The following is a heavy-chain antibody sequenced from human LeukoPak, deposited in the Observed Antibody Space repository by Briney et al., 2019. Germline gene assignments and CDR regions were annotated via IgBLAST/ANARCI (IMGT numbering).Heavy chain of an antibody. V-gene: IGHV3-9*03. Sequence: GGSLRLSCAASGFTFDDYAMHWVRQAPGKGLEWVSGISWNSGSIGYADSVKGRFTISRDNAKNSLYLQMNSLRAEDMALYYCAKDLGRVRATTGAFDIWGQGTMVTVSS. CDR1: GFTFDDYA. J-gene: IGHJ3*02. D-gene: IGHD1-26*01. CDR2: ISWNSGSI. CDR3: AKDLGRVRATTGAFDI.